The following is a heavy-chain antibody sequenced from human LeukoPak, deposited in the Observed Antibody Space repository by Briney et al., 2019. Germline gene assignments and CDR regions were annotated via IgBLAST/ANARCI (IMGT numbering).Heavy chain of an antibody. V-gene: IGHV2-5*02. D-gene: IGHD5-18*01. Sequence: SGPTLVKPTQTLTLTCTFSGFSLSTSGVGVGWIRQPPGKALEWLALIYWDDDKRYSPSLKSRLTITKDTSKNQVVLTMTSMDPVDTATYYCAHSPWAAMVNWFDPWGQGTLVTVSS. CDR2: IYWDDDK. CDR1: GFSLSTSGVG. J-gene: IGHJ5*02. CDR3: AHSPWAAMVNWFDP.